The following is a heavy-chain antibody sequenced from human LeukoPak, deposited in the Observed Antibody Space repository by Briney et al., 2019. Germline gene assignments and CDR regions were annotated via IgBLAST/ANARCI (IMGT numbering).Heavy chain of an antibody. J-gene: IGHJ6*02. CDR1: GFPLSSYA. Sequence: PGGSLRLSCSASGFPLSSYAMHWVRQAPGKGLEYVSAISDSGGSTYYADSVKGRFTISRDNSKNTLYLQMSSLRAKDTAVYFCVRGYSFGPYGMDVWGQGTTVTVSS. D-gene: IGHD2-15*01. CDR2: ISDSGGST. CDR3: VRGYSFGPYGMDV. V-gene: IGHV3-64D*09.